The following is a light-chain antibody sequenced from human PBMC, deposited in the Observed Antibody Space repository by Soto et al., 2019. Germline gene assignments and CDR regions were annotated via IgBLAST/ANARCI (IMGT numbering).Light chain of an antibody. Sequence: QSALTQPASVSGSPGQSINISCTGTSSDVVTYNLVSWYQQHPGKAPKLIIYEVAKRPSGVSSRFSGSKSGNTASLTISGLQAEDEADYHCSSYTNTGTLYVFGTGTKLTVL. V-gene: IGLV2-14*02. CDR2: EVA. J-gene: IGLJ1*01. CDR3: SSYTNTGTLYV. CDR1: SSDVVTYNL.